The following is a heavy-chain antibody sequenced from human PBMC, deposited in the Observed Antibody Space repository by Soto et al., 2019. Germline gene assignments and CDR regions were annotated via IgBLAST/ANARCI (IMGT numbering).Heavy chain of an antibody. CDR3: AKVSGESAVTTRYYGMDV. Sequence: SLRLSCAASGFTFSSYGMHWVRQAPGKGLEWVAVISYDGSNKYYADSVKGRFTISRDNSKNTLYLQMNSLRAEDTAVYYCAKVSGESAVTTRYYGMDVWGQGTTVT. V-gene: IGHV3-30*18. CDR1: GFTFSSYG. CDR2: ISYDGSNK. J-gene: IGHJ6*02. D-gene: IGHD4-17*01.